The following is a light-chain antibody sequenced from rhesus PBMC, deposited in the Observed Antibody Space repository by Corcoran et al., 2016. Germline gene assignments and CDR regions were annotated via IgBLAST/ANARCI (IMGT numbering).Light chain of an antibody. CDR2: KAS. Sequence: DIQMTQSPYSLSASVGDRVTITCRTRENVNNYLNWYKQTPGQAPNLLIYKASTLKIGVPSRFIGSGSGTDYTFTISSLQSEDVATYYCQQNYGTPYSFGQGTKVEIK. J-gene: IGKJ2*01. CDR1: ENVNNY. CDR3: QQNYGTPYS. V-gene: IGKV1-74*01.